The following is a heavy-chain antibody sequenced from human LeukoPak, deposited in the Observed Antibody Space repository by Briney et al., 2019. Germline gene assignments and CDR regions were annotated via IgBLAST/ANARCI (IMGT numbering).Heavy chain of an antibody. Sequence: GGSLRLSCAASGFTFDDYVMQWVRQAPGKGLKWVSLINGAGGSTYYADSVKGRFTISRDNSKNSLYLQMNSLRSDDTALYYCVRGTVLGSWISSSWGQGTMVTVSP. CDR2: INGAGGST. J-gene: IGHJ3*01. V-gene: IGHV3-43*02. D-gene: IGHD5-12*01. CDR3: VRGTVLGSWISSS. CDR1: GFTFDDYV.